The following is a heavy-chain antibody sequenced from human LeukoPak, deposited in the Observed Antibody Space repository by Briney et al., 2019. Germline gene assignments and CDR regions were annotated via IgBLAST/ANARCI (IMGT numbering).Heavy chain of an antibody. D-gene: IGHD1-26*01. CDR3: AKAPGGVAYYYDY. Sequence: GGSLRLSCAASGFTFSSYAMSWVRQAPGKGLEWVSSISGSDGNTYYAGSVKGRFTISRDNSRNTLYLQMNSLRAEDTAVYYCAKAPGGVAYYYDYWGQGTLVTVSS. J-gene: IGHJ4*02. CDR1: GFTFSSYA. CDR2: ISGSDGNT. V-gene: IGHV3-23*01.